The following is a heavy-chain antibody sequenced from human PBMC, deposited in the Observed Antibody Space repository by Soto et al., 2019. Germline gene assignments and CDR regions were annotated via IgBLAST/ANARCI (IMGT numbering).Heavy chain of an antibody. Sequence: VESLKISCKGSGYSFTSYWIGWVRQMPGKGLEWMGIIYPGDSDTRYSPSFQGQVTISADKSISTAYLQWSSLKASDTAMYYCARRGRGYCPNGVCPYYYYYYMDVWGKGTTVTVSS. V-gene: IGHV5-51*01. CDR3: ARRGRGYCPNGVCPYYYYYYMDV. D-gene: IGHD2-8*01. J-gene: IGHJ6*03. CDR2: IYPGDSDT. CDR1: GYSFTSYW.